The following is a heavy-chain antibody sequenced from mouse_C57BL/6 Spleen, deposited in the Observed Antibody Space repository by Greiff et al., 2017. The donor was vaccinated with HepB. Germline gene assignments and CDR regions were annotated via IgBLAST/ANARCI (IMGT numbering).Heavy chain of an antibody. J-gene: IGHJ3*01. Sequence: VKLVESGPGLVQPSQSLSITCTVSGFSLTSYGVHWVRQSPGKGLEWLGVIWSGGSTDYNAAFISRLSISKDNSKSQVFFKMNSLQADDTAIYYCATLGGNYEGFAYWGQGTLVTVSA. D-gene: IGHD2-1*01. V-gene: IGHV2-2*01. CDR3: ATLGGNYEGFAY. CDR1: GFSLTSYG. CDR2: IWSGGST.